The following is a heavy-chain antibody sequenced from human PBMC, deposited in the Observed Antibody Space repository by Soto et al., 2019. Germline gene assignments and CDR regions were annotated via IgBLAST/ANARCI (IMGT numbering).Heavy chain of an antibody. D-gene: IGHD6-13*01. J-gene: IGHJ4*02. Sequence: QVQLVESGGGVVLPGTSLRLSCAASGFIFSRSGMHWVRQAPGKGLEWVAVISYDGNNKYYADSVKGRFTISRDNSKNTLYLQMTSLRVEDTAVYYWADQIATGHWGQGTLVTVSS. CDR3: ADQIATGH. CDR2: ISYDGNNK. V-gene: IGHV3-30*03. CDR1: GFIFSRSG.